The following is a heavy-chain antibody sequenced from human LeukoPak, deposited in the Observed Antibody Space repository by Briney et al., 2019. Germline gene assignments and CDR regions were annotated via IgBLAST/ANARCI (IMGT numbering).Heavy chain of an antibody. D-gene: IGHD3-3*01. Sequence: SQTLSLTCTVSGGSISSGGYYWSWIRQPPGKGLEWIGYIYHSGSTYYNPSLKSRVTISVDRSKNQFSLKLSSVTAADTAVYYCARGSYDFWSGIDYWGQGTLVTVSS. CDR2: IYHSGST. V-gene: IGHV4-30-2*01. J-gene: IGHJ4*02. CDR1: GGSISSGGYY. CDR3: ARGSYDFWSGIDY.